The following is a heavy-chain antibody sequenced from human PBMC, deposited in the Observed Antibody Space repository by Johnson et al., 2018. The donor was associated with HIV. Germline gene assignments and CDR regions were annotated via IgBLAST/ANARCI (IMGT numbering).Heavy chain of an antibody. CDR2: IKQDGSEK. V-gene: IGHV3-7*02. CDR3: ASSWGNAFDI. CDR1: GFTLSSYW. D-gene: IGHD7-27*01. Sequence: VQLVESGGGLVQRGGSPRLSCIASGFTLSSYWMSWVRQAPGKGLEWVANIKQDGSEKYYVDSVKGRFTISRDNSKNTLYLQMNSLRAEDTAVYYCASSWGNAFDIWGQGTMVTVSS. J-gene: IGHJ3*02.